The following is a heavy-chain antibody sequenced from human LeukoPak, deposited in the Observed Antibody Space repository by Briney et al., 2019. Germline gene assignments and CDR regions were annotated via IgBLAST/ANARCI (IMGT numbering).Heavy chain of an antibody. CDR3: ATYYYDSSGYYGFDY. CDR1: GYTLTELS. V-gene: IGHV1-24*01. J-gene: IGHJ4*02. CDR2: FDPEDGET. Sequence: ASVKVYCKVSGYTLTELSMHWVRQAPGKGLEWMGGFDPEDGETIYAQKFQGRVTMTEDTSTDTAYMELSSLRSEDTAVYYCATYYYDSSGYYGFDYWGQGTLVTVSS. D-gene: IGHD3-22*01.